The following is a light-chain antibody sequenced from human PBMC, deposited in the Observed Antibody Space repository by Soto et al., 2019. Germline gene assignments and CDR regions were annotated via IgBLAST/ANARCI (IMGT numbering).Light chain of an antibody. CDR2: AAS. CDR1: QGISSY. CDR3: QQLNSYPLP. J-gene: IGKJ4*01. V-gene: IGKV1-9*01. Sequence: DVQLTQSPSFLSASVGDRVTITCRGSQGISSYLAWYQQKPGKAPKLLIYAASTLQSGVPSRFSGSGSGTECTLTISSLQPEDFATYYCQQLNSYPLPFGGGTKVDIK.